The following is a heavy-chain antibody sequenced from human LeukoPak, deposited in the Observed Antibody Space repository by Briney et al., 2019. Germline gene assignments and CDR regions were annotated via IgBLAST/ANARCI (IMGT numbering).Heavy chain of an antibody. CDR3: ARLEIAVAGRGGWFDP. CDR2: IYYSGST. D-gene: IGHD6-19*01. CDR1: GGSISSYY. J-gene: IGHJ5*02. V-gene: IGHV4-59*08. Sequence: SETLSLTCTVSGGSISSYYWSWIRQPPGKGLEWIGYIYYSGSTNYNPSLKSRVTISVDTSENQFSLKLSSVTAADTAVYYCARLEIAVAGRGGWFDPWGQGTLVTASS.